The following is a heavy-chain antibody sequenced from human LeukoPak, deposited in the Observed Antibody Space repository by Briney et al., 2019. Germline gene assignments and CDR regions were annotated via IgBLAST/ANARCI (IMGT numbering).Heavy chain of an antibody. J-gene: IGHJ4*02. CDR3: TTANVLLWFGELLLHDY. CDR2: IKSKTDGGTT. D-gene: IGHD3-10*01. Sequence: GGSLRLSSAVSRFTFRTALMSWVRQAPGKGLEWVGRIKSKTDGGTTDYAAPVKGRFTISRDDSKNTLYLQMNSLKTEDTAVYYCTTANVLLWFGELLLHDYWGQGTLVTVSS. CDR1: RFTFRTAL. V-gene: IGHV3-15*01.